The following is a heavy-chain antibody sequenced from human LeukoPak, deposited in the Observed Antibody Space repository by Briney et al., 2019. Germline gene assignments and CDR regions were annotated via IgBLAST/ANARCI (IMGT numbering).Heavy chain of an antibody. J-gene: IGHJ6*04. V-gene: IGHV4-34*01. CDR3: AGEGRTEYQLLNYYGMDV. Sequence: SETLSLTCAVYGGSFSGYYWSWIRQPPGKGLEWIGEINHSGSTNYNPSLKSRVTIPVDTSKNQFSLKLSSVTAADTAVYYCAGEGRTEYQLLNYYGMDVWGKGTTVTVSS. CDR1: GGSFSGYY. CDR2: INHSGST. D-gene: IGHD2-2*01.